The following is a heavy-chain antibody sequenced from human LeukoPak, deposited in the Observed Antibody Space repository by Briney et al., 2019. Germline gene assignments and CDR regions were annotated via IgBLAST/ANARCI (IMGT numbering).Heavy chain of an antibody. Sequence: GGSLRLSCAASGFTFNNYGMHWVRQAPGKGLEWVAAIWHDGSNQHYADSVKGRFTISRDNSKNTLYLQMNSLRAEDTAVYFCAKPIGTSNTLDYWGRGTLVTVSS. CDR2: IWHDGSNQ. CDR1: GFTFNNYG. D-gene: IGHD1-14*01. J-gene: IGHJ4*02. V-gene: IGHV3-33*06. CDR3: AKPIGTSNTLDY.